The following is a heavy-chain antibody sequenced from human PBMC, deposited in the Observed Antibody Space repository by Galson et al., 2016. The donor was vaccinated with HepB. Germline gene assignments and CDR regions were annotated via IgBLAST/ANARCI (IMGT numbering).Heavy chain of an antibody. J-gene: IGHJ4*02. D-gene: IGHD3-10*01. Sequence: TLSLTCTVSGGAISRGGYYWSWIRQLPGKGLEWIGYTFYSGSDYYNPSLKNRVTISADTSKNQFYLNMMFMTAADTAVYYCARTVPDLDYYSPGKYYFDYWGQGTQVTVSS. CDR3: ARTVPDLDYYSPGKYYFDY. CDR2: TFYSGSD. CDR1: GGAISRGGYY. V-gene: IGHV4-31*03.